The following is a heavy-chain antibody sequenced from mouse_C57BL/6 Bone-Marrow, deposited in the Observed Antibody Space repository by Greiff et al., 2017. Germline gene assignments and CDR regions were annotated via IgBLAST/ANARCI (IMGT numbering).Heavy chain of an antibody. CDR1: GYAFSSYW. J-gene: IGHJ4*01. CDR3: ARGAITTVVAYYAMDY. CDR2: IYPGDGDT. V-gene: IGHV1-80*01. D-gene: IGHD1-1*01. Sequence: QVQLQQSGAELVKPGASVKISCKASGYAFSSYWMNWVKQRPGKGLEWIGQIYPGDGDTNYNGKFKGKATLTADKSSSTAYMQLSSLTSEDSAVYFCARGAITTVVAYYAMDYWGQGTSVTVSS.